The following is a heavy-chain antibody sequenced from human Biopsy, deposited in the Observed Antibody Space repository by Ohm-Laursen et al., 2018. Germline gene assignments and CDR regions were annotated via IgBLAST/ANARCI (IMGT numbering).Heavy chain of an antibody. J-gene: IGHJ6*02. CDR3: ARDSGSLNYGNFKYSHYNGMDA. CDR1: GDSVTKYY. CDR2: IYYSVMT. V-gene: IGHV4-59*02. D-gene: IGHD4-11*01. Sequence: TLSLTCTVSGDSVTKYYWSWIRQPPGKGLEWIGHIYYSVMTNYNPSLQSRVSISVDTSRNQVSLTLSSVTAADTAVYYCARDSGSLNYGNFKYSHYNGMDAWGQGTKVTVSS.